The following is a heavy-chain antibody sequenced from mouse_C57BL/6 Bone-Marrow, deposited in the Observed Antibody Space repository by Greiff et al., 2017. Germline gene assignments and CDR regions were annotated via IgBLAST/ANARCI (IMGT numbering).Heavy chain of an antibody. CDR3: AREAITTGVDY. Sequence: VQVVESGAELARPGASVKLSCKASGYTFTSSGISWVKQRTGQGLEWIGELYPRSGNTHYNEKFKGKATLTADKSARTAYMELRSLTSEDSAVYFCAREAITTGVDYWGQGTTLTVAS. J-gene: IGHJ2*01. V-gene: IGHV1-81*01. CDR2: LYPRSGNT. CDR1: GYTFTSSG. D-gene: IGHD1-1*01.